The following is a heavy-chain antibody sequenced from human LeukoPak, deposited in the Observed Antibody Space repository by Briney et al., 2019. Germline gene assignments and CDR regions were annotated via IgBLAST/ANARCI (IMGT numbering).Heavy chain of an antibody. CDR1: GGSISSSSYY. V-gene: IGHV4-39*07. CDR3: ARESLTWLQSRTSWFDP. Sequence: PSETLSLTCTVSGGSISSSSYYWGWIRQPPGKGLEWIGSIYYSGSTYYNPSLKSRVTISVDTSKNQFSLKLSSVTAADTAVYYCARESLTWLQSRTSWFDPWGQGTLVTVSS. D-gene: IGHD5-24*01. CDR2: IYYSGST. J-gene: IGHJ5*02.